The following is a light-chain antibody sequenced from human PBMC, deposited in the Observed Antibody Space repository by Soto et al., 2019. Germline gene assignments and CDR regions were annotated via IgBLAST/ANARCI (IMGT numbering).Light chain of an antibody. CDR1: QYITTY. V-gene: IGKV1-39*01. CDR3: QQFYTVPPS. CDR2: TTS. J-gene: IGKJ2*03. Sequence: DIQMTQSPSSLSASVGDRITITCRASQYITTYVNWYQQKPGKAPKVLIYTTSTLQTGVPSRFSGSGSGTEFTLTISSLQPEDFAIYYCQQFYTVPPSFGGGTKVEIK.